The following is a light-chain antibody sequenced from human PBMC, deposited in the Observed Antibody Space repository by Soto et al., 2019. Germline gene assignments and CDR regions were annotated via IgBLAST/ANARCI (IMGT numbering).Light chain of an antibody. J-gene: IGKJ1*01. CDR1: QSVSDSH. Sequence: EIVLTQSPGALSLSPGESATLSCRASQSVSDSHAASYQQRPGQAPRLLIYDASRRDIGVPDRISGSGSGTDFTITIGGLEPEDFAVYFCHQYGISPHSFGQPTKVEIK. CDR3: HQYGISPHS. CDR2: DAS. V-gene: IGKV3-20*01.